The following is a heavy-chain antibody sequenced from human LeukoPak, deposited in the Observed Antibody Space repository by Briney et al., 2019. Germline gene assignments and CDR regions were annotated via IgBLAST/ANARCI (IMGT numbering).Heavy chain of an antibody. CDR3: ARVRSGYDWDY. D-gene: IGHD5-12*01. CDR2: INPSGGST. V-gene: IGHV1-46*01. CDR1: GYTFTGYY. J-gene: IGHJ4*02. Sequence: ASVKVSCKASGYTFTGYYMHWVRQAPGQGLEWMGIINPSGGSTSYAQKFQGRVTMTRDMSTSTVYMELSSLRSEDTAVYYCARVRSGYDWDYWGQGTLVTVSS.